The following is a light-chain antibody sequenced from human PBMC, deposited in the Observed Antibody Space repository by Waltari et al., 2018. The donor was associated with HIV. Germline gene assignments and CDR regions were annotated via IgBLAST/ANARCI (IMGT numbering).Light chain of an antibody. CDR3: MQATHFPRT. Sequence: DIVLTQTPLSSPVTLGQPASISCKSRHSLVHSDGNTYLAWLQQRPGQSPRLLISQISKRFSGVPDRFSGSGAGTDFTLTISRVEAEDVGVYYCMQATHFPRTFGQGTKVEIQ. V-gene: IGKV2-24*01. J-gene: IGKJ1*01. CDR2: QIS. CDR1: HSLVHSDGNTY.